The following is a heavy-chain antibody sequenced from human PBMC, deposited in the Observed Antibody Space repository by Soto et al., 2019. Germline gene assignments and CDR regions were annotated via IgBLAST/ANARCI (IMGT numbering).Heavy chain of an antibody. CDR2: ISYDGSNK. J-gene: IGHJ6*02. V-gene: IGHV3-30-3*01. CDR3: ARDPYYYGSGSYPLFYYGMDV. Sequence: GGSLRLSCAASGFTFSSYAMHWVRQAPGKGLEWVAVISYDGSNKYYADSVKGRFTISRDNSKNTLYLQMNSLRAEDTAVYYCARDPYYYGSGSYPLFYYGMDVRGQGTTVTVSS. D-gene: IGHD3-10*01. CDR1: GFTFSSYA.